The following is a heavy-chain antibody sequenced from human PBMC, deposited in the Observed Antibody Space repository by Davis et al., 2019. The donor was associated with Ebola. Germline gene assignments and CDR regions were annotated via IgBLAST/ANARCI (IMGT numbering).Heavy chain of an antibody. CDR3: AKDRGGYSLLDD. V-gene: IGHV1-3*01. D-gene: IGHD3-10*01. Sequence: ASVKVSCKASGYFFPSLSLHWVRQAPRRGFEWLGKINAGTGDTEYSQKFQDRVTFTRDRAADTVYMDLSSLRSEDTAVYYCAKDRGGYSLLDDWGRGTLVVVSS. CDR1: GYFFPSLS. CDR2: INAGTGDT. J-gene: IGHJ4*02.